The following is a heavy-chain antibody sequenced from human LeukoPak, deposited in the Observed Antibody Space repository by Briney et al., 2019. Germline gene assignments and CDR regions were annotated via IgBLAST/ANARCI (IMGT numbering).Heavy chain of an antibody. J-gene: IGHJ5*02. CDR3: ARLDGYCSGGSCYSVSFVDP. CDR1: GGSISSSNYY. CDR2: IYYSGST. D-gene: IGHD2-15*01. V-gene: IGHV4-39*01. Sequence: SETLSLACTVSGGSISSSNYYWGWIRQPPGKGLEWIGSIYYSGSTYYNPSLKSRVTISVDTSKNQFSLKLSSVTAADTAVYYCARLDGYCSGGSCYSVSFVDPWGQGTLVTVSS.